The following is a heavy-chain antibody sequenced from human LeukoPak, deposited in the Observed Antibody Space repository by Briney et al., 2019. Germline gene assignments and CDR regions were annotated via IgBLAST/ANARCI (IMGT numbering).Heavy chain of an antibody. CDR1: GGSHSSTNW. CDR3: AREGGFYRPLDY. J-gene: IGHJ4*02. V-gene: IGHV4-4*02. CDR2: VHLDGRT. D-gene: IGHD6-25*01. Sequence: PSETLSLTCGVSGGSHSSTNWWTWIRQPPGKGLEWIGEVHLDGRTNFNPSLKSRLTMSVDLSENHVSLKLTSVTAADTAVYYCAREGGFYRPLDYSGQGTLVTVSS.